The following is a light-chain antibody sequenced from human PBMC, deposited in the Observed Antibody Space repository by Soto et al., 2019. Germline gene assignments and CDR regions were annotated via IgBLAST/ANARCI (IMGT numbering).Light chain of an antibody. CDR2: GAS. V-gene: IGKV3-20*01. CDR3: QQYGSSPPYT. J-gene: IGKJ2*01. CDR1: QSVSSSY. Sequence: EIGLTQSPGTLDSSPRERATLSCRASQSVSSSYLAWYQQKPGQAPRLLIYGASSRATGIPDRFSGSGSGTDFTLTISRLEREDFAVYYCQQYGSSPPYTFGQGTKLEIK.